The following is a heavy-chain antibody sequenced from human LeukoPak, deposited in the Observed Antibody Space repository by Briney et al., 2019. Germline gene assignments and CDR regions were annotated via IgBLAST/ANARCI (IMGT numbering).Heavy chain of an antibody. CDR2: IHSDGTT. D-gene: IGHD6-13*01. J-gene: IGHJ4*02. CDR3: ARETGYSTSWYAYYFDY. V-gene: IGHV3-53*01. CDR1: EFSVSHNY. Sequence: GGSLRLSCAASEFSVSHNYMSWVRQAPGKGLEWVSVIHSDGTTHYADSVKGRFTISRDNSKNTLYLQMNSLRVEDTAMYYCARETGYSTSWYAYYFDYWGQGTLVTVSS.